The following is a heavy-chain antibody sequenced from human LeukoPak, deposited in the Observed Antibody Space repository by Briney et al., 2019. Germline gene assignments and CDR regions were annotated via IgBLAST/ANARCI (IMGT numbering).Heavy chain of an antibody. CDR1: GGTFSSYA. V-gene: IGHV1-69*05. D-gene: IGHD3/OR15-3a*01. Sequence: SVKASCKASGGTFSSYAISWVRQAPGQGVEWMGGIIPIFGRANYAQKLQRRVTITTDESTSTAYMELSSLRSEDTAVYYCASLGWPFDYWGQGTLVTVSS. CDR2: IIPIFGRA. CDR3: ASLGWPFDY. J-gene: IGHJ4*02.